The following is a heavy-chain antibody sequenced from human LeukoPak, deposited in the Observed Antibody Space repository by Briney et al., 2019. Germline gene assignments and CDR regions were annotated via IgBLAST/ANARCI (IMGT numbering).Heavy chain of an antibody. J-gene: IGHJ4*02. D-gene: IGHD2-21*01. Sequence: GSLRLSCAASGFTLSTYAMSWVRPPPGKGLEWVAATSSSDAGTYHAASVRGRFTISRDNSKNTLYLQMNSLRAEDAAVYFCAKAPVTSCRGAYCYPFDSWGQGTLVTVSS. CDR2: TSSSDAGT. V-gene: IGHV3-23*01. CDR3: AKAPVTSCRGAYCYPFDS. CDR1: GFTLSTYA.